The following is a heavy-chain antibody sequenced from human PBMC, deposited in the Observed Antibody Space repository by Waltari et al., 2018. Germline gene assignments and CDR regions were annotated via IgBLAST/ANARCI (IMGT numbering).Heavy chain of an antibody. J-gene: IGHJ4*02. CDR3: ARDRGYQDY. V-gene: IGHV4-59*01. Sequence: QVQLQESGPGLVKPSETLSLTCTVSGGSISSYYWSWIRQPPGKGLEGIGYNYSSGSTNYNPALKRRVIISVDTSKNQFSLKVRSMTAADTAVYYCARDRGYQDYWGQGTLVTVSS. CDR2: NYSSGST. CDR1: GGSISSYY. D-gene: IGHD3-10*01.